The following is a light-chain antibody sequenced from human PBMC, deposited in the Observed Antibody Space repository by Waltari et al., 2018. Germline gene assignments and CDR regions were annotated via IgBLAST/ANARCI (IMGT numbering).Light chain of an antibody. J-gene: IGLJ2*01. Sequence: SYELTPPPSVSVSPGQTARITCPGAALPKNYAYWFQQQPGQAPVLVICKDSERPSGIPERFSGSSSGTTVTLTISGVQAEDEADYYCQSTDSSGSYRVFGGGTKLTVL. CDR3: QSTDSSGSYRV. V-gene: IGLV3-25*03. CDR1: ALPKNY. CDR2: KDS.